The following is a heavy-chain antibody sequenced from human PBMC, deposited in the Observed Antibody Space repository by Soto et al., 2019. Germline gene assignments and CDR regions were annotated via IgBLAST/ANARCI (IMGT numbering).Heavy chain of an antibody. D-gene: IGHD6-6*01. V-gene: IGHV3-66*01. CDR2: IYSGGNI. J-gene: IGHJ4*02. CDR1: GLTVSSNY. CDR3: AREGHSSSWYFDY. Sequence: PGGSLRLSCVVSGLTVSSNYMNWVRKAPGKGLEWVSVIYSGGNIYYADSVKGRFTISRDNSKNTVYLQMNSLRAEDTALYYCAREGHSSSWYFDYWGLGTLVTVSS.